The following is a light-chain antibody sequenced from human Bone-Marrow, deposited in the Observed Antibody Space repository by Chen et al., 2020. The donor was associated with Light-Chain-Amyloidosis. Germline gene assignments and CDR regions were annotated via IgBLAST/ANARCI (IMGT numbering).Light chain of an antibody. V-gene: IGKV4-1*01. J-gene: IGKJ2*01. CDR2: WAS. Sequence: DIVMPQSPDSLAVSLGERATINRKSSQSVLYSSNNKNYLAWYQQKPGQPPKLLIYWASTRESGVPDRFSGSGSGTDFTLTISSLQAEDVAVYYCQQYYSTPPYTFGQGTKLEIK. CDR1: QSVLYSSNNKNY. CDR3: QQYYSTPPYT.